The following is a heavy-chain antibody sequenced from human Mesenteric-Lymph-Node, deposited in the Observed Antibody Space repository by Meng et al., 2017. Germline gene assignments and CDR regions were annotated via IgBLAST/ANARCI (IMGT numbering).Heavy chain of an antibody. CDR2: INSDGSST. CDR1: GFPFSSYW. CDR3: ARAALPRGWLLYPKDAFDI. J-gene: IGHJ3*02. D-gene: IGHD3-3*01. Sequence: GESLKISCAASGFPFSSYWMHWVRQAPGKGLVWVSRINSDGSSTSYADSVKGRFTIYGDNAKNTLYLQMNSLRAEDTAVYYCARAALPRGWLLYPKDAFDIWGQGTMVTVSS. V-gene: IGHV3-74*01.